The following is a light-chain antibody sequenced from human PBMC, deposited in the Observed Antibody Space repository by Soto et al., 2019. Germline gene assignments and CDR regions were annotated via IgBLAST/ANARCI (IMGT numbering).Light chain of an antibody. Sequence: EIVLTQSPATLSVSPGGRATRSCRASQSISDTLASYQQKPGQATSLLIYGASNRATGIPGRFCGSGSGTDFPLTLSRLAPEDFAVYYCQQYGSSGTFGQGTKVDI. CDR2: GAS. CDR1: QSISDT. CDR3: QQYGSSGT. V-gene: IGKV3-20*01. J-gene: IGKJ1*01.